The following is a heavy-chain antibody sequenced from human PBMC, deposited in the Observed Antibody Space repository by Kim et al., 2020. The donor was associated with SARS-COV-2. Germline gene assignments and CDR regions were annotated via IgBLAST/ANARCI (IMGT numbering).Heavy chain of an antibody. CDR3: ARDYPDGDYAFDI. D-gene: IGHD4-17*01. V-gene: IGHV4-39*06. Sequence: YNNRSLKGRVTISIDTYKNQFTLEVRDVTAADAAVYYCARDYPDGDYAFDIWGQGSMVTVSS. J-gene: IGHJ3*02.